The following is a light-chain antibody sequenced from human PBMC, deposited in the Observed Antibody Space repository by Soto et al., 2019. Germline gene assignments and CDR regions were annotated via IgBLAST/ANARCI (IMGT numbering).Light chain of an antibody. CDR2: EVS. V-gene: IGLV2-14*01. Sequence: ALTQPASVSGSPGQSITISCTGTSSDVGGYNYVSWYQQHPGKAPKLMIYEVSNRPSGVSNRFSGSKSGNTASLTISGLQAEDEADYYCSSYTSSFYVFGTGTKLTVL. CDR1: SSDVGGYNY. CDR3: SSYTSSFYV. J-gene: IGLJ1*01.